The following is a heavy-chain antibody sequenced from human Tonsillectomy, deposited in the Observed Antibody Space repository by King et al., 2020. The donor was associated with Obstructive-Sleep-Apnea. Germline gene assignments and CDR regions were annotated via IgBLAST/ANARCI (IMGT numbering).Heavy chain of an antibody. CDR2: INPSGDYT. CDR3: ARDVLYNSSSGFADY. V-gene: IGHV1-46*01. D-gene: IGHD6-6*01. CDR1: GYTFTTYY. J-gene: IGHJ4*02. Sequence: VQLVESGAEVKKPGASVKVSCKASGYTFTTYYIHWVRQAPGQGLEWMGIINPSGDYTSYAQKFQGRVTMTRDTSTSTVYMELSSLRSKDTAVYYCARDVLYNSSSGFADYWGQGTLVTVSS.